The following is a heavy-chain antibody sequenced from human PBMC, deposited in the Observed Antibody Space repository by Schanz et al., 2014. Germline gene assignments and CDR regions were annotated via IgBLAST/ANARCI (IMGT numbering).Heavy chain of an antibody. Sequence: QVQLVQSGAEVKKPGASVKVSCKASGYTFTSYYMHWVRQAPGQGLEWMGRIIPILGITNVAQTFQDRVTITADKSTSTAYMELSSLRSEDTAVYYCAKVDRTRYYAMDVWGQGTTVTDSS. CDR3: AKVDRTRYYAMDV. D-gene: IGHD3-9*01. CDR1: GYTFTSYY. J-gene: IGHJ6*02. V-gene: IGHV1-69*09. CDR2: IIPILGIT.